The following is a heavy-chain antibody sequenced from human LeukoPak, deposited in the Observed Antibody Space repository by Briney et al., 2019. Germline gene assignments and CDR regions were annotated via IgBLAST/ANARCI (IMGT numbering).Heavy chain of an antibody. CDR2: IYSGGST. Sequence: PGGSLRLSCAASGFTVSSNYMSWVRQAPGKGLEWVSVIYSGGSTYYADSVKGRFTISRDNSKNTLYLQMNSLRAEDTAVYYCAKGTLVGATTFDYWGQGTLVTVSS. J-gene: IGHJ4*02. D-gene: IGHD1-26*01. CDR3: AKGTLVGATTFDY. V-gene: IGHV3-53*01. CDR1: GFTVSSNY.